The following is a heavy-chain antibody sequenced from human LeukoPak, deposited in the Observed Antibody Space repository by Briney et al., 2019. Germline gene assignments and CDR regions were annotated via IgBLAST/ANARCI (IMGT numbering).Heavy chain of an antibody. J-gene: IGHJ4*02. CDR1: GFTFSTNY. CDR2: IYSGGST. D-gene: IGHD6-13*01. Sequence: PGGSLRLSWEAPGFTFSTNYISWVRQAPGKGLGWVSVIYSGGSTYYADSVKGRFTISRDNSKNTLYLQMNSLRAEDTAVYYCARAPGTWYGYFDYWGQGTLVTVSS. CDR3: ARAPGTWYGYFDY. V-gene: IGHV3-66*01.